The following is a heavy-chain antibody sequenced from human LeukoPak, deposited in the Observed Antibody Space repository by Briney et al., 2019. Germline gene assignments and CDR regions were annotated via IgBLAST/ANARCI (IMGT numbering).Heavy chain of an antibody. CDR2: ITGSGAST. Sequence: GGSLRLSCEASGFTFSSYGMGWVRQAPGKGLEWVSVITGSGASTYYADSVKGRFTLSRDNSKNTLSLQMNSLGAEDTAIYYCVKDTGYCSGGSCLPPFDYWGRGTPVTVSS. CDR3: VKDTGYCSGGSCLPPFDY. CDR1: GFTFSSYG. V-gene: IGHV3-23*01. J-gene: IGHJ4*02. D-gene: IGHD2-15*01.